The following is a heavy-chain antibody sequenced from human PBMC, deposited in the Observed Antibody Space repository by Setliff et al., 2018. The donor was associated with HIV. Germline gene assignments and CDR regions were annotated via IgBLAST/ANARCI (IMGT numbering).Heavy chain of an antibody. CDR1: GGSISSGTSY. CDR2: IYTSGST. V-gene: IGHV4-61*02. CDR3: ARETYDYVWGTYRYRPRHFDY. J-gene: IGHJ4*02. Sequence: SETLSLTCTVSGGSISSGTSYWSWIRQPAGKGLEWIGRIYTSGSTNYNPSLKSRVSISVDTSKNRFSLKLSPVTAADTAVYYCARETYDYVWGTYRYRPRHFDYWGQGALVTVSS. D-gene: IGHD3-16*02.